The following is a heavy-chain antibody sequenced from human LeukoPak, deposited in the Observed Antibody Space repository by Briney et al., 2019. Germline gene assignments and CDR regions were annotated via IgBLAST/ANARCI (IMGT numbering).Heavy chain of an antibody. Sequence: ASVKVSCKASGYTFTAFYIHWVRQAPGQGLEWMGWINPNSGGTNYPQKFQGRVTMTRDTSISTAYMELSSLTSDDTAVYYCARRQGTTLNFDYWGQGTLVTVSS. V-gene: IGHV1-2*02. CDR3: ARRQGTTLNFDY. J-gene: IGHJ4*02. CDR1: GYTFTAFY. CDR2: INPNSGGT. D-gene: IGHD1-1*01.